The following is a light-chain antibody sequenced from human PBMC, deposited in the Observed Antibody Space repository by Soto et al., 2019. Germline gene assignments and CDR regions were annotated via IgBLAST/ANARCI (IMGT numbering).Light chain of an antibody. CDR1: QSVSSY. CDR2: GAS. J-gene: IGKJ1*01. Sequence: EIVLTQSPATLSLSPGERATFPGRASQSVSSYLAWYTQTPGQAPRLLIFGASIRVTGIPDRFIGSGSGTDFTLTISSLQSEDFAVYYCQQYNNSPPAFGQGTKVDI. CDR3: QQYNNSPPA. V-gene: IGKV3D-15*01.